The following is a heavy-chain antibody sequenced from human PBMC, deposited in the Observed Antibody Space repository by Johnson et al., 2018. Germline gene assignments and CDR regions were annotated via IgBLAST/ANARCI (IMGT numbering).Heavy chain of an antibody. V-gene: IGHV3-9*01. CDR3: AKDGVLWGSQYFHH. D-gene: IGHD2-21*01. CDR2: ITLNSGSI. CDR1: GFTFDDYA. Sequence: VQLVESGGGLVQPDRSMRLSCAASGFTFDDYAMHWVRQAPGKGLEWVSGITLNSGSIAYADSVKGRFTISRDNAKKSLYLQMNSLRPEDTALYYCAKDGVLWGSQYFHHWGQGTLVIVSS. J-gene: IGHJ1*01.